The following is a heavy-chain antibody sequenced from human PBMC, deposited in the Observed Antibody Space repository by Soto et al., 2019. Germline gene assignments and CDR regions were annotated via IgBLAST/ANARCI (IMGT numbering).Heavy chain of an antibody. J-gene: IGHJ5*02. CDR1: GYTFTSYA. CDR3: ARLGAAAGTWWFDP. CDR2: INAGNGNT. D-gene: IGHD6-13*01. V-gene: IGHV1-3*01. Sequence: GASVKVSCKASGYTFTSYAMHWVRQAPGQRLEWMGWINAGNGNTKYSQKFQGRVTITRDTSASTAYMELSSLRAEDTAVYYCARLGAAAGTWWFDPWGQGTLVTVSS.